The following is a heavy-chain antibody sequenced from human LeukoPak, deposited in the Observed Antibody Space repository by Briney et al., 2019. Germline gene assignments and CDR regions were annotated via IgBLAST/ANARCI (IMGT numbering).Heavy chain of an antibody. V-gene: IGHV1-69*05. CDR2: IIPIFGTA. J-gene: IGHJ4*02. Sequence: ASVKVSCKASGGTFSSYAISWVRQAPGRGLEWMGGIIPIFGTANYAQKFQGRVTITTDESTSTAYMELSSLRSEDTAVYYCARDLGYCSSTSCSDYWGQGTLVTVSS. CDR1: GGTFSSYA. CDR3: ARDLGYCSSTSCSDY. D-gene: IGHD2-2*01.